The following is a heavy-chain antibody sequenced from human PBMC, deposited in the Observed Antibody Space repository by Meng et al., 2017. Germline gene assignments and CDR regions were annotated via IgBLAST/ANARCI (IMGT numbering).Heavy chain of an antibody. CDR3: ARAPKGRTYYYDSSGYYASSFDY. CDR1: GFTFSSYS. J-gene: IGHJ4*02. CDR2: ISSSSSYI. D-gene: IGHD3-22*01. V-gene: IGHV3-21*01. Sequence: GESLKISCAASGFTFSSYSMNWVRQAPGKGLEWVSSISSSSSYIYYADSVKGRSTISRDNAKNSLYLQMNSLRAEDTAVYYCARAPKGRTYYYDSSGYYASSFDYWGQGTLVTVSS.